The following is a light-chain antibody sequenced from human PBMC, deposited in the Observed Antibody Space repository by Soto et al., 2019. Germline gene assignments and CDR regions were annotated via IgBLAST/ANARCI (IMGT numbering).Light chain of an antibody. CDR1: QTIAGN. V-gene: IGKV3-20*01. Sequence: IVLTQSPATLSVSPGERATLSCRASQTIAGNLAWYQQKPGQPPRLLIYGASSRATGIPDRFSGSGSGTDFTLTINRLEPEDFAVYYCQQYGDLPWTFGQGTKVEI. J-gene: IGKJ1*01. CDR2: GAS. CDR3: QQYGDLPWT.